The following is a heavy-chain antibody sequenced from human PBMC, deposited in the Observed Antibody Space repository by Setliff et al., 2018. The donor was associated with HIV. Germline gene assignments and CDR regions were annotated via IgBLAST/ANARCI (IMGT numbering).Heavy chain of an antibody. CDR2: INSGYGNT. V-gene: IGHV1-3*04. Sequence: GASVKVSCKASGYTFSNFGVHWVRQAPGQRPEWMGWINSGYGNTKYSQEFQGRVTVTRDTTASTVYMELRSLRTEDTAVYFCARGALLAVFDFDHWGHGTLVTVSS. CDR3: ARGALLAVFDFDH. D-gene: IGHD3-10*01. J-gene: IGHJ4*01. CDR1: GYTFSNFG.